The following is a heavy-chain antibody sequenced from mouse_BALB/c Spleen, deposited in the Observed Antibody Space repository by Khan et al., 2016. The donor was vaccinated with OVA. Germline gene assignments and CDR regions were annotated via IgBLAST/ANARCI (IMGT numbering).Heavy chain of an antibody. CDR2: IRSKAINHAT. J-gene: IGHJ4*01. V-gene: IGHV6-6*01. D-gene: IGHD1-1*01. CDR1: GFTFSDAW. CDR3: SRDYVRKYYSRDY. Sequence: EVKLEVSGGGLVQPGGSMKLSCAASGFTFSDAWMYWVRQSPERGLEWVAEIRSKAINHATYYAESVRGRFTISRDDSKSSVYLQMTNLRPEDTGIDYCSRDYVRKYYSRDYWGQGTSVTVSS.